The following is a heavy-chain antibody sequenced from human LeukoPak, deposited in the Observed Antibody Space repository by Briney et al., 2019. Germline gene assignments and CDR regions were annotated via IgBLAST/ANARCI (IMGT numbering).Heavy chain of an antibody. Sequence: SETLSLTCTVSGGSISSGGYYWRWLRQPAGKGLEWIGLIYASGSTKYNPSLKSRVTISVDTSKNQFSLKLSSVTASDTAVYYCARGWFDPWGQGTLVTVSS. CDR2: IYASGST. CDR3: ARGWFDP. CDR1: GGSISSGGYY. V-gene: IGHV4-61*02. J-gene: IGHJ5*02.